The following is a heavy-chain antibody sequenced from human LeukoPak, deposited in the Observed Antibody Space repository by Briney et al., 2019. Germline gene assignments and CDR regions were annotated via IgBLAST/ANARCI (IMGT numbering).Heavy chain of an antibody. CDR1: GFIFSSSG. Sequence: GRSLRLSCVASGFIFSSSGMLWVRQAPGKALEWVAVIRFYGSDEEYADSVKGRFTISRDNSKSTLYLHMDSLRAEDTATYYCVQHRGIEGPMTWGQGTLVTVSS. CDR2: IRFYGSDE. J-gene: IGHJ5*02. D-gene: IGHD3-22*01. V-gene: IGHV3-33*06. CDR3: VQHRGIEGPMT.